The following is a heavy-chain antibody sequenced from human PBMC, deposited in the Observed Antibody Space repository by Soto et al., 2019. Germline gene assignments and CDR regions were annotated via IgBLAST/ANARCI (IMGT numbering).Heavy chain of an antibody. Sequence: ASETLSLTCTVSGGSISSSSYYWGWIRQPPGKGLEWIGSIYYSGSTYYNPSLKSRVTISVDTSKNQFSLKLSSVTAADTAVYYCARSDRYNWNYVAFDIWGQGTMVTVSS. CDR2: IYYSGST. J-gene: IGHJ3*02. V-gene: IGHV4-39*01. CDR1: GGSISSSSYY. CDR3: ARSDRYNWNYVAFDI. D-gene: IGHD1-7*01.